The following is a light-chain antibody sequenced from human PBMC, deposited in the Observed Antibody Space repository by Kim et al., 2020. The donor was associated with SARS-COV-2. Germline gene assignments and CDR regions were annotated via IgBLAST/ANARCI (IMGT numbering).Light chain of an antibody. J-gene: IGLJ3*02. CDR2: SNN. V-gene: IGLV1-44*01. CDR1: SSNIGSNT. CDR3: AAWDDSLNVWV. Sequence: QSVLTQPPSASGTPGQRVTISCSGSSSNIGSNTVNWYQQLPGTAPKLLNYSNNQRPSGVPDRFSGSKSGTSASLAISGLQSEDEADYYCAAWDDSLNVWVFGGGTQLTVL.